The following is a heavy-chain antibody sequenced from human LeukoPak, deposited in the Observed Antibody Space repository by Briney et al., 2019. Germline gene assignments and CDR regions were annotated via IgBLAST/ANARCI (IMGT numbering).Heavy chain of an antibody. CDR1: GFTFSSYE. CDR3: ARDLAVKRWFGELFGY. Sequence: HPGGSLRLSCAASGFTFSSYEMNWVRQAPGKGLEWVSYISSSGSTIYYADSVKGRFTISRDNAKNSLYLHMNSLRAEDTAVYYCARDLAVKRWFGELFGYWGQGTLVTVSS. J-gene: IGHJ4*02. D-gene: IGHD3-10*01. CDR2: ISSSGSTI. V-gene: IGHV3-48*03.